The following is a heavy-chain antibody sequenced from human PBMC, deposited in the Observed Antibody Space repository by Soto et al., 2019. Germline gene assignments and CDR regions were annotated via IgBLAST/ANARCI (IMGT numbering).Heavy chain of an antibody. CDR1: GGSISSYY. V-gene: IGHV4-59*01. D-gene: IGHD4-4*01. CDR3: ARGPTTANYYYYMDV. CDR2: IYYSGST. Sequence: SETLSLTCTVSGGSISSYYWSWIRQPPGKGLEWIGYIYYSGSTNYNPSLKSRVTISVDTSKNQFSLKLSSVTTADTAVYYCARGPTTANYYYYMDVWGKGTMVTVSS. J-gene: IGHJ6*03.